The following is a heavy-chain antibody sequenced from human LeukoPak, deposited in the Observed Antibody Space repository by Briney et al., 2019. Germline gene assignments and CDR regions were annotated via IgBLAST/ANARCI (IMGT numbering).Heavy chain of an antibody. Sequence: PGGPLRLSCAASGFTFSSYGMHWVRQAPGKGLEWVAVISHDASNKYYADSVKGRFTISRDNSKNTLYLQMNSLRAEDTALYYCAKARVERQLVLFDYWGQGTLVTVSS. CDR2: ISHDASNK. V-gene: IGHV3-30*18. D-gene: IGHD6-13*01. CDR3: AKARVERQLVLFDY. J-gene: IGHJ4*02. CDR1: GFTFSSYG.